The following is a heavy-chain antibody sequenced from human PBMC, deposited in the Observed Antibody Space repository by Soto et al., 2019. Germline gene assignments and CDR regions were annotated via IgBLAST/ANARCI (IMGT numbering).Heavy chain of an antibody. CDR3: ARGTFDY. V-gene: IGHV3-72*01. Sequence: EVQLVESGGGLVQPGGSLRLSCAASGFTFIDHYIDWVRQAPGKGLEWVVRIRNKANSHTTEYVKSLKGRFTISRDDSKNSLYLQMNSLKTEATAEYYCARGTFDYSRQSSLVTVSS. CDR2: IRNKANSHTT. J-gene: IGHJ4*02. CDR1: GFTFIDHY.